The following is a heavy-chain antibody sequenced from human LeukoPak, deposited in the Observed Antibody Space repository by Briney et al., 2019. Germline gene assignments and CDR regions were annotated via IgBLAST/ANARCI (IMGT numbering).Heavy chain of an antibody. CDR2: INPNSGGT. Sequence: ASVKVSCKASGYTFTGYYMHWVRQAPGQGLEWMGWINPNSGGTNYAQKFQGRVTMTRDTSISTAYMELSRLRSDDTAVYYCATTKVRGVIIDYWGQGTLVTVSS. D-gene: IGHD3-10*01. J-gene: IGHJ4*02. CDR1: GYTFTGYY. V-gene: IGHV1-2*02. CDR3: ATTKVRGVIIDY.